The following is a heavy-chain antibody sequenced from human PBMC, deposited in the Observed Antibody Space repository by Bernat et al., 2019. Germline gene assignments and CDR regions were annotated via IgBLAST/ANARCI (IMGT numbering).Heavy chain of an antibody. CDR1: GFTFSSYW. Sequence: EVQLVESGGGLVQPGGSLRLSCAASGFTFSSYWMTWVRQAPGKGLEWVANIKEDGSEKYYVDSVKGRFTISRDNAKNSLYLQMNSLRSEDTAVYYCAGGWGGFDYWGQGTLVTVSS. D-gene: IGHD3-16*01. CDR2: IKEDGSEK. V-gene: IGHV3-7*03. CDR3: AGGWGGFDY. J-gene: IGHJ4*02.